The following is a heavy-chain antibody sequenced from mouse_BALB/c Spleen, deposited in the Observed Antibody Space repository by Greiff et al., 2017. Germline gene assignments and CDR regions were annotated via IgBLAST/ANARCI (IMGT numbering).Heavy chain of an antibody. CDR2: IYPSDSYT. CDR3: TRKRRDYAMDD. V-gene: IGHV1-69*02. CDR1: GYTFTSYW. J-gene: IGHJ4*01. Sequence: QVQLQQPGAELVRPGASVKLSCKASGYTFTSYWINWVKQRPGQGLEWIGNIYPSDSYTNYNQKFKDKATLTVDKSSSTAYMQLSSPTSEDSAVYYCTRKRRDYAMDDWGQGTSVTVSA.